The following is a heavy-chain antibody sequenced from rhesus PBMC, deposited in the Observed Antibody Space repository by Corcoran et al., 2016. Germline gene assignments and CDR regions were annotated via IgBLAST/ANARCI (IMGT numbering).Heavy chain of an antibody. D-gene: IGHD3-16*01. CDR2: ISGSRGAT. V-gene: IGHV4-147*01. CDR1: GVSISSNW. J-gene: IGHJ4*01. CDR3: ARGSYSGSPDY. Sequence: QVQLQESGPGLVKPSETLSLTCAVSGVSISSNWWNWIRQPPGKGLEWVGRISGSRGATSYNPSPKGRFTISPDTSKSQLSLRLISVTAADTAVYFCARGSYSGSPDYWGQGVLVTVSS.